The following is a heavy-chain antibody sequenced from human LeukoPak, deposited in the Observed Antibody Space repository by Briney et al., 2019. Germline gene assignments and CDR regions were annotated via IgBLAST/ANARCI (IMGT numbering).Heavy chain of an antibody. D-gene: IGHD1-14*01. CDR3: TRGNPGVY. J-gene: IGHJ4*02. CDR1: GFTFGDYA. Sequence: GGSLRLSCIASGFTFGDYALSWFRQAPGKGLEWVGFITSKLYGATAKYAASVGGRVTISRDDSKSIGYLQLNSLKTEDTAVYYCTRGNPGVYWGQGTLVTVSS. CDR2: ITSKLYGATA. V-gene: IGHV3-49*03.